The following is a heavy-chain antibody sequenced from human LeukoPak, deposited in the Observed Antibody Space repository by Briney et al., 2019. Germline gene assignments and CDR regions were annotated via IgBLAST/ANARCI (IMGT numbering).Heavy chain of an antibody. J-gene: IGHJ4*02. V-gene: IGHV4-59*08. Sequence: AETLSLTCTVSGGSRSSYYWSWLRQPPGKGLEWIGDIHYSGSTNSSPSLKCPVTISVEAAKNQFSLKLSSVTDAATAVYYCARLGLWVDFDYWGQGTLVTVSS. CDR3: ARLGLWVDFDY. CDR2: IHYSGST. CDR1: GGSRSSYY. D-gene: IGHD5-18*01.